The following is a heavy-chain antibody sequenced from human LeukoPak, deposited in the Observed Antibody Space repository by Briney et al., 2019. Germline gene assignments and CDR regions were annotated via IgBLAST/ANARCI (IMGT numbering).Heavy chain of an antibody. V-gene: IGHV4-31*03. CDR3: ARAPREGYCSSTSCLYFDY. Sequence: SQTLSLTCTVSGGSISSGGYYWSWIRQHPGKGLEWIGYIYYSGSTYYNPSLKSRVTISVDTSKSQFSLKLSSVTAADTAVYYCARAPREGYCSSTSCLYFDYWGQGTLVTVSS. CDR1: GGSISSGGYY. D-gene: IGHD2-2*01. CDR2: IYYSGST. J-gene: IGHJ4*02.